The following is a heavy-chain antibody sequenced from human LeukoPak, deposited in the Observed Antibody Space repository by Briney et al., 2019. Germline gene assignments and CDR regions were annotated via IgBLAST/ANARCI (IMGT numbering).Heavy chain of an antibody. Sequence: SETLSPTCTVSGGSLSSYDWNWIRQPAGKGLEWIGRIYTSGSPNYNPSLKSRVTMSVDTSKKQFSLKLSSVTAADTAVYYCARRAGSGSTKVFDIWGQGTMVTVSS. D-gene: IGHD3-10*01. CDR2: IYTSGSP. CDR1: GGSLSSYD. J-gene: IGHJ3*02. CDR3: ARRAGSGSTKVFDI. V-gene: IGHV4-4*07.